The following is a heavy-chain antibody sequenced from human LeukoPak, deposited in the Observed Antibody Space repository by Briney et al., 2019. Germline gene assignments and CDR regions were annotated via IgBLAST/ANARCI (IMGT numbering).Heavy chain of an antibody. D-gene: IGHD1-20*01. J-gene: IGHJ3*02. Sequence: SVKVSCKASGGTFSSYAISWVRQAPGQGLEWMGGIIPIFGTANYAQKFQGRVTITAGKSTSTAYMELSSLRSEDTAVYYCARERSITPDKRYNWKWSRSDAFDIWGQGTMVTVSS. CDR1: GGTFSSYA. CDR3: ARERSITPDKRYNWKWSRSDAFDI. V-gene: IGHV1-69*06. CDR2: IIPIFGTA.